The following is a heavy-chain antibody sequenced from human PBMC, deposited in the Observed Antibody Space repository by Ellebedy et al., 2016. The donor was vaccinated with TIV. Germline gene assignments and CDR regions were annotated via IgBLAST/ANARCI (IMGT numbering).Heavy chain of an antibody. V-gene: IGHV4-34*01. CDR2: INHSVST. CDR3: AREPDYGDYEDY. CDR1: GGSFSGYY. D-gene: IGHD4-17*01. J-gene: IGHJ4*02. Sequence: MPSETLSLTCAVSGGSFSGYYWSWIRQPPGKGLEWIGEINHSVSTNYNPSLKSRVTISVDTSKNQFSLKLSSVTAADTAVYYCAREPDYGDYEDYWGQGTLVTVSS.